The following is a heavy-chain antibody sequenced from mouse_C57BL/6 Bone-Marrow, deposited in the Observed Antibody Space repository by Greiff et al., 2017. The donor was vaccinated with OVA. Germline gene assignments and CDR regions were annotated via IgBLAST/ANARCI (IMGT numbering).Heavy chain of an antibody. CDR1: GFTFSSYA. V-gene: IGHV5-4*01. J-gene: IGHJ2*01. Sequence: EVQLVESGGGLVKPGGSLKLSCAASGFTFSSYAMSWVRQTPEKRLEWVATISDGGSYTYYPDNVKGRFTISRDNAKNNLYLQMSHLKSEDTAMYYCAREGGYYSYFDYWGQGTTLTVSS. D-gene: IGHD2-12*01. CDR3: AREGGYYSYFDY. CDR2: ISDGGSYT.